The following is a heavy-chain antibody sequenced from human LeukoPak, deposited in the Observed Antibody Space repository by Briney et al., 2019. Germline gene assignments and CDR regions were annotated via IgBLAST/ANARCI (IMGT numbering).Heavy chain of an antibody. V-gene: IGHV1-2*02. Sequence: ASVKVSSKASRYTFIGEYMHWVRLAPAQGLEWMGCINPKNGGTKYQQRFQGRVTMTRYTSISTAYMELSRLRSDDTAVYYCARDHCSANSCYEDYYNGLDVWGQGTTVTVSS. CDR1: RYTFIGEY. D-gene: IGHD2-2*01. CDR3: ARDHCSANSCYEDYYNGLDV. J-gene: IGHJ6*02. CDR2: INPKNGGT.